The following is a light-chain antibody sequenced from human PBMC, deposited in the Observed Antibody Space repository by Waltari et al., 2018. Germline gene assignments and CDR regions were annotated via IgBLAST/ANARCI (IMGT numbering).Light chain of an antibody. J-gene: IGLJ3*02. CDR1: SSDVGGYNY. CDR3: SSYTSSSTWV. Sequence: QSALTQPASVSGSPGQSITTPCTGTSSDVGGYNYVSWYQQHTGKAPTLIIYDVSKPPSGVSNRFSGSKSGNTASLTISGLQAEDEADYYCSSYTSSSTWVFGGGTKLTVL. V-gene: IGLV2-14*01. CDR2: DVS.